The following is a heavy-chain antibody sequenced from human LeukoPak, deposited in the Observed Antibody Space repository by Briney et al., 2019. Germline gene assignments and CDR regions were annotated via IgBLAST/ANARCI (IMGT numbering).Heavy chain of an antibody. J-gene: IGHJ4*02. CDR2: IRPDGSHI. CDR1: GFTFSSYG. V-gene: IGHV3-33*08. Sequence: GGSLGLSCAASGFTFSSYGMHWVRQAPGKGLEWVAVIRPDGSHISYVDPVKGRFTISRDNSNNMLYLQMSSLRAEDTALYYCLREVDWKYAFDYWGRGTLVTVSS. D-gene: IGHD1-7*01. CDR3: LREVDWKYAFDY.